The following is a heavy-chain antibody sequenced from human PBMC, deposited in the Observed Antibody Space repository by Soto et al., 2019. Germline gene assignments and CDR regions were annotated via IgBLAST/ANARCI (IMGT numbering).Heavy chain of an antibody. CDR3: AKKHRDGYKGVFDI. CDR1: GGTFSSYA. D-gene: IGHD5-12*01. J-gene: IGHJ3*02. Sequence: QVQLVQSGAEVKKPGSSVKVSCKASGGTFSSYAISWVRQAPGQGLEWMGGIIPIFGTANYAQKFQGRVTITADESTSTAYRELSSLRSEDRAVYYWAKKHRDGYKGVFDIWGQGTMVTVSS. V-gene: IGHV1-69*12. CDR2: IIPIFGTA.